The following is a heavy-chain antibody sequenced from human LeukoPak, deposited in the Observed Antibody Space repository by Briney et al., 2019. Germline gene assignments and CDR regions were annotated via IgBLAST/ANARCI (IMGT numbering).Heavy chain of an antibody. V-gene: IGHV3-66*01. D-gene: IGHD3-10*01. CDR2: IYSGGST. Sequence: GGSLRLSCAASGFTVSSNYMSWVRQAPGKGLEWVSVIYSGGSTYYADSVKGRFTISRDNSKNTLYLQMNSLRAEDTAVYYCARDSVGGDSGSYLFHYGMDVWGQGTTVTVSS. CDR3: ARDSVGGDSGSYLFHYGMDV. CDR1: GFTVSSNY. J-gene: IGHJ6*02.